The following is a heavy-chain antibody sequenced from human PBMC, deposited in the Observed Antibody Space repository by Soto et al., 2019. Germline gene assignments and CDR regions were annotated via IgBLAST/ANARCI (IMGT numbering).Heavy chain of an antibody. V-gene: IGHV1-3*01. CDR3: ARAEGYDILTGYYMGYFDY. D-gene: IGHD3-9*01. CDR2: INAGNGNT. Sequence: QVQLVQSGAEVKKPGASVKVSCKASGYTFTSYAMHWVRQAPGQRLEWMGWINAGNGNTKYSQKFQGRVTITRDTSASTAYMELSSLRSEDTAVYYCARAEGYDILTGYYMGYFDYWGQGTLVTVSS. CDR1: GYTFTSYA. J-gene: IGHJ4*02.